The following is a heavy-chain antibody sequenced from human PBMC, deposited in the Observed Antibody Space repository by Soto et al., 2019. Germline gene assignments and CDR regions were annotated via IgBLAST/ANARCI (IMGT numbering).Heavy chain of an antibody. CDR3: AKGAVAGTPTSYYYYGMDV. Sequence: QVQLLQSGAEVKKPGSSVRVSCEASGGTFRTYAISWVRQAPGQGLEWMGEIIPIFGKVNYAQKFQGRVTNTADESTTTVYMDLRSLTSEDTAVYYCAKGAVAGTPTSYYYYGMDVWGQGTTVTVS. CDR2: IIPIFGKV. CDR1: GGTFRTYA. D-gene: IGHD6-19*01. J-gene: IGHJ6*02. V-gene: IGHV1-69*12.